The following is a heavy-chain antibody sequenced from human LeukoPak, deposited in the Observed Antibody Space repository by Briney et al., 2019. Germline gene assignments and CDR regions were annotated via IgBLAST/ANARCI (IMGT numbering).Heavy chain of an antibody. J-gene: IGHJ3*02. D-gene: IGHD5-24*01. V-gene: IGHV4-39*01. Sequence: TSETLSLTCTVSGGSISSSSYYWGWIRQPPGKGLEWIGSIYYSGSTYYNPSLKSRVTISVDTSKNQFSLKLSSVTAADTAVYYCARLGPVEMATGRAFDIWGQGTMVTVSS. CDR1: GGSISSSSYY. CDR3: ARLGPVEMATGRAFDI. CDR2: IYYSGST.